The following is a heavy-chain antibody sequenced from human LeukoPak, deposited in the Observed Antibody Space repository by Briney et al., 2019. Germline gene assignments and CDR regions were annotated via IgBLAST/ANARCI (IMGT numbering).Heavy chain of an antibody. D-gene: IGHD2-8*01. CDR2: IYYCGST. V-gene: IGHV4-31*03. CDR1: GGSISSGGYY. Sequence: SQTLSLTCTVSGGSISSGGYYWSWIRQHPGKGLEWIGYIYYCGSTYYNPSLKSRVTISVDTSKNQFSLKLSSVTAADTAVYYCARVTRVLMVLEGWFDPWGQGTLVTVSS. J-gene: IGHJ5*02. CDR3: ARVTRVLMVLEGWFDP.